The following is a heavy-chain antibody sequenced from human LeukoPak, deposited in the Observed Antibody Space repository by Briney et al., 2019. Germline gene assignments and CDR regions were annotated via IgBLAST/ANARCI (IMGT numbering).Heavy chain of an antibody. J-gene: IGHJ4*02. D-gene: IGHD3-9*01. CDR1: GGTFSSYA. V-gene: IGHV1-69*05. CDR3: ARGGHDILTGYYFPLDY. Sequence: SVKVSCKASGGTFSSYAISWVRQAPGQGLEWMGGIIPILGTANYAQKFQGRVTITTDESTSTAYMELSSLRSEDTAVYYCARGGHDILTGYYFPLDYWGQGTLVTVSS. CDR2: IIPILGTA.